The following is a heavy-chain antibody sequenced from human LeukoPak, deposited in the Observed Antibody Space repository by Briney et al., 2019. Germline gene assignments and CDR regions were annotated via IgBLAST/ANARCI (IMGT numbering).Heavy chain of an antibody. Sequence: SLRLSCAASGFTFDDYAMHSVRQAPGKGLEWVSGMSWNSGSIGSADSVKGRVTISRDKAKNSLSLQINSLRAEDTDLYYCAKDIGPSGFDYWGQGTLVTVSS. J-gene: IGHJ4*02. CDR1: GFTFDDYA. V-gene: IGHV3-9*01. CDR3: AKDIGPSGFDY. CDR2: MSWNSGSI.